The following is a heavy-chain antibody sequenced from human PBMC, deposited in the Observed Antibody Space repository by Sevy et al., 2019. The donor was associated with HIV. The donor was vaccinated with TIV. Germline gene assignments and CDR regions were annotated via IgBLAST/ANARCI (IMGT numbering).Heavy chain of an antibody. V-gene: IGHV3-49*04. CDR3: TRWSGSQSIFDY. CDR1: GFIFGDYG. J-gene: IGHJ4*02. CDR2: FKSKIHGGTT. Sequence: GGSLRLSCTASGFIFGDYGMSWVRQAPGKGLEWIAFFKSKIHGGTTENAASVKDRFTISSDDSKNIVYLQMSNLKTEDTAVYYCTRWSGSQSIFDYWGQGTLVTVSS. D-gene: IGHD1-26*01.